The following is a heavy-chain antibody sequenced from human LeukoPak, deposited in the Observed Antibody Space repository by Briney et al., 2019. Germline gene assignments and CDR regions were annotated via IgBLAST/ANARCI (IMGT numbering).Heavy chain of an antibody. Sequence: GGSLRLSCAASGFTFSDYYMSWIRQAPGKGLEWVSYISSSGSTIYYADSVKGRFTISRDNAKNSLYLQMNSLRAEDTAVYYCANGRYSHGYKNAFDIWGQGTMVTVSS. D-gene: IGHD5-18*01. CDR3: ANGRYSHGYKNAFDI. CDR2: ISSSGSTI. CDR1: GFTFSDYY. V-gene: IGHV3-11*04. J-gene: IGHJ3*02.